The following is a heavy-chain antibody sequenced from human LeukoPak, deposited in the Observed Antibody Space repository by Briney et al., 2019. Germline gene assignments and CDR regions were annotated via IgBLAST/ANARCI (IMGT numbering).Heavy chain of an antibody. D-gene: IGHD3-9*01. Sequence: GESLKISCKGSGYSFTSHWIGWVRQMPGKGLEWMGTIYPGDSDTRYSPSFQGQVTMSADKSIGTAYLQWSSLKASDTAIYYCARRNDIFFDYWGQGTLVTVSS. CDR1: GYSFTSHW. V-gene: IGHV5-51*01. CDR3: ARRNDIFFDY. J-gene: IGHJ4*02. CDR2: IYPGDSDT.